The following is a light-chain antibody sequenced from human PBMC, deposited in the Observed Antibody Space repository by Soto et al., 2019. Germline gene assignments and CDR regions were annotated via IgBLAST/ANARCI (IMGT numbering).Light chain of an antibody. CDR3: QQYNNWPPYT. Sequence: EIVMTQSPATLSVSPGERATLSCRASQSVSSNLAWYQQKPGQAPRLLLYGVSTRATGIPARFSGSGSGTEFTLTITDLESEDFAIYYCQQYNNWPPYTFGQGTKLEIK. CDR1: QSVSSN. CDR2: GVS. V-gene: IGKV3-15*01. J-gene: IGKJ2*01.